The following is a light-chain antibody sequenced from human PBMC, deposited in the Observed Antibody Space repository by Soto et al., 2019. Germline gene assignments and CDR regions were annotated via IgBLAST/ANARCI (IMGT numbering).Light chain of an antibody. CDR2: DAS. CDR1: QSISSY. Sequence: DIQMTQSPSSLSASVGDRFTITCRASQSISSYLNWYQQKPGKAPKLLIYDASSLESGVPSRFSGSGSGTEFTLTISSLQPDDFATYYCQQYNSYSRTFGQGTKWIS. J-gene: IGKJ1*01. V-gene: IGKV1-5*01. CDR3: QQYNSYSRT.